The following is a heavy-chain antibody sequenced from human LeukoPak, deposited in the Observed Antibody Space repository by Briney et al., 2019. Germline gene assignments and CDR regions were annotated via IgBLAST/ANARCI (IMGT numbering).Heavy chain of an antibody. CDR3: ARDVGSVKYQLPGLNY. V-gene: IGHV4-39*07. CDR2: IYHSGST. CDR1: GGSISSSSYY. J-gene: IGHJ4*02. Sequence: PSETLSLTCTVSGGSISSSSYYWGWIRQPPGKGLEWIGSIYHSGSTNYNPSLKSRVTISVDKSKNQFSLKLSSVTAADTAVYYCARDVGSVKYQLPGLNYWGQGTLVTVSS. D-gene: IGHD2-2*01.